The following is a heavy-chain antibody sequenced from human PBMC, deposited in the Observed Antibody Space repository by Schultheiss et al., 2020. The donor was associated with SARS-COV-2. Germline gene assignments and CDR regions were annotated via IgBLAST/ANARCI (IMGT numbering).Heavy chain of an antibody. CDR1: GGSFNGYY. V-gene: IGHV4-34*01. CDR2: INHSGST. J-gene: IGHJ3*02. Sequence: SETLSLTCAVYGGSFNGYYWSWIRQPPGKGLEWIGEINHSGSTNYNPSLKSRVTISVDTSKNQFSLKLSSVTAADTAVYYCARAGGSARPLGAFDIWGQGTMVTVSS. CDR3: ARAGGSARPLGAFDI. D-gene: IGHD1-26*01.